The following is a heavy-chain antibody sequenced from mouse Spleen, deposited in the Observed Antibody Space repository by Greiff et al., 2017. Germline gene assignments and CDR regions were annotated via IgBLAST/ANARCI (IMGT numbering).Heavy chain of an antibody. CDR2: IDPSDSYT. Sequence: QVQLQQSGTELVKPGASVKLSCKASGYTFTSYWMHWVKQRPGQGLEWIGEIDPSDSYTNYNQKFKGKATLTVDKSSSTAYMQLSSLTSEDSAVYYCARGGAMDYWGQGTSVTVSS. CDR3: ARGGAMDY. J-gene: IGHJ4*01. V-gene: IGHV1-69*02. CDR1: GYTFTSYW.